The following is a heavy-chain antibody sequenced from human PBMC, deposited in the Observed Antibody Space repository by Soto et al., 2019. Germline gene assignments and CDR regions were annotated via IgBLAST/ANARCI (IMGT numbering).Heavy chain of an antibody. D-gene: IGHD5-12*01. V-gene: IGHV4-30-2*01. CDR1: GGSVSSNSYS. CDR3: AAGGGLPRYY. Sequence: ASETLSLTCTVSGGSVSSNSYSWGWIRQPPGKGLEWIGYIYHTENTYYHPSLKSRVTISVDRSKNQFSLKLSSVTAADTAVYYCAAGGGLPRYYWGQGTLVTVSS. J-gene: IGHJ4*02. CDR2: IYHTENT.